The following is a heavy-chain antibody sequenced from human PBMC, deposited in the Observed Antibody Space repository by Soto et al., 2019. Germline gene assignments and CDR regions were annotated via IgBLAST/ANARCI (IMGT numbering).Heavy chain of an antibody. V-gene: IGHV1-69*13. D-gene: IGHD3-22*01. CDR1: GGTFSRYT. Sequence: SVKVSCKASGGTFSRYTISWARQAPGQGLEWMGGITPIFGTANYAQKFQGRVTITADESTSTAYMELSRLRSEDTAVYYCARGWGYDSDTYYYAYWGQGTLVTVSS. CDR2: ITPIFGTA. CDR3: ARGWGYDSDTYYYAY. J-gene: IGHJ4*02.